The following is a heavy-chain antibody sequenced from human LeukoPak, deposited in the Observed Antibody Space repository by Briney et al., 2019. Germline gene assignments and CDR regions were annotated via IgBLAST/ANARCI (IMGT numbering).Heavy chain of an antibody. CDR2: VNPNTGTT. J-gene: IGHJ4*02. Sequence: ASVKVSCKASGYTFNDYYIRWVRQAPGQGLEWMGWVNPNTGTTNYAQKFQGRVTLTRDTSISTAYMELSSLTSDDTAVYYCARQSYGSSYYFDYWGQGTLVTVSS. CDR3: ARQSYGSSYYFDY. V-gene: IGHV1-2*02. CDR1: GYTFNDYY. D-gene: IGHD6-6*01.